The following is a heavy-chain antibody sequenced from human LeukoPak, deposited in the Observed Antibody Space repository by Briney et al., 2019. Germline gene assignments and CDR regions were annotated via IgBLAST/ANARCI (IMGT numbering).Heavy chain of an antibody. CDR3: ASLAYCGGDCYEAANWYFDL. CDR2: IYYSGST. Sequence: SETLSLTCTVSGGSISNYYWSWIRQPPGKGLEWIGYIYYSGSTNYNPSLKSRVTISVDTSKNQFSLKLSSVTAADTAVYYCASLAYCGGDCYEAANWYFDLWGCGILVTVSS. V-gene: IGHV4-59*08. D-gene: IGHD2-21*02. CDR1: GGSISNYY. J-gene: IGHJ2*01.